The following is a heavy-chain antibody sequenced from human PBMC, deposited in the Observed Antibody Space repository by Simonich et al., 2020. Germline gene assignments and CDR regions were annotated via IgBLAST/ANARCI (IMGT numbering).Heavy chain of an antibody. CDR2: IYYSGST. J-gene: IGHJ6*02. CDR1: GGSISSYY. V-gene: IGHV4-59*08. D-gene: IGHD1-26*01. Sequence: QVQLQESGPGLVKPSETLSLTCTVSGGSISSYYWSWIRQPPGKGLEWIGYIYYSGSTNYNPTLKSRVTISVDTSKNQFSLKLRSVTAADTAGYYCARSLGYYYYYYGMDVWGQGTTVTVSS. CDR3: ARSLGYYYYYYGMDV.